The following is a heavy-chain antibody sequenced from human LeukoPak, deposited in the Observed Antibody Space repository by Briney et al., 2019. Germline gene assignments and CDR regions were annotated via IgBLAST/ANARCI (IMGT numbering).Heavy chain of an antibody. CDR1: GGSISSSSYY. Sequence: SETLSLTCTVSGGSISSSSYYWGWIRQPPGKGLEWIGSIYYSGSTNYNPSLKSRVTISVDTSKNQFSLKLSSVTAADTAVYYCARGLMVYAIWYYFDYWGQGTLVTVSS. CDR2: IYYSGST. D-gene: IGHD2-8*01. V-gene: IGHV4-39*07. CDR3: ARGLMVYAIWYYFDY. J-gene: IGHJ4*02.